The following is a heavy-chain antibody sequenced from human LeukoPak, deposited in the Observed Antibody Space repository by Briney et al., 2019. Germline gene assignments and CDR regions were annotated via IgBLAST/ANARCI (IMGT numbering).Heavy chain of an antibody. CDR1: GYTFINYD. Sequence: ASVTVSFKASGYTFINYDINWVRPARGRGFEGMGWMNPSSGNSGYAQKLQGGLTMTRDTSISTAYMELSGLRSDDTAVYFCARVKSPRLEAICCDSLSCPNWFDPWGQGTLVSVSS. V-gene: IGHV1-8*01. D-gene: IGHD2-8*01. CDR2: MNPSSGNS. CDR3: ARVKSPRLEAICCDSLSCPNWFDP. J-gene: IGHJ5*02.